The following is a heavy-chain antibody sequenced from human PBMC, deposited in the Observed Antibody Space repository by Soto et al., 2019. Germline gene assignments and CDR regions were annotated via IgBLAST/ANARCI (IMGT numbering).Heavy chain of an antibody. D-gene: IGHD3-3*01. CDR1: GHTVTDLS. CDR3: ATENTRRGLTLFGVVIAALYY. Sequence: SVKVSFKVSGHTVTDLSMHWVRLAPGGGLEWMGRFDPEYGETIYAEKFQGRLTMTEDTSTDTAYMELNSLTYEDTALYYCATENTRRGLTLFGVVIAALYYWGQGTLVTVSS. J-gene: IGHJ4*02. CDR2: FDPEYGET. V-gene: IGHV1-24*01.